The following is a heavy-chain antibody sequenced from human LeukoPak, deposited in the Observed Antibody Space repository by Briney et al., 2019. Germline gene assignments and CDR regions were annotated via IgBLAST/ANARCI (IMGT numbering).Heavy chain of an antibody. Sequence: PGGSLRLSCAASGFTFSDYYMSWIRQAPGKGLEWVSYISSSGSTTYYADSVKGRFTISRDNSKNTLYLQMNSLRAEDTAVYYCVKSEEWFPFDYWGQGTLVTVSS. CDR3: VKSEEWFPFDY. D-gene: IGHD3-10*01. J-gene: IGHJ4*02. V-gene: IGHV3-11*01. CDR2: ISSSGSTT. CDR1: GFTFSDYY.